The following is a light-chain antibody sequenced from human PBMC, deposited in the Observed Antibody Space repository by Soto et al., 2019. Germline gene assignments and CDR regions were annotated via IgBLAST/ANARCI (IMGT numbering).Light chain of an antibody. CDR1: SSDVGSYNY. J-gene: IGLJ2*01. CDR3: SSYTTSSTHVV. Sequence: QSVLTQPASVSGSPGQSITISCTGTSSDVGSYNYVSWYQQYPGKAPKLMIYDVSNRPSGVSYRFSGSKSGNTASLTISGLQAEDEADYYGSSYTTSSTHVVFGGGTKVTVL. V-gene: IGLV2-14*01. CDR2: DVS.